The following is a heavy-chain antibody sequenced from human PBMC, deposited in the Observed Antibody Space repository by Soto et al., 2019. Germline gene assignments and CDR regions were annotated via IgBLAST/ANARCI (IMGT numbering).Heavy chain of an antibody. D-gene: IGHD2-15*01. CDR2: VYHSGST. J-gene: IGHJ5*02. CDR3: ATLPPRIVVVKTEIPT. V-gene: IGHV4-4*02. Sequence: SETLSLTCAVSGTSISSTFWWTWVRQPPGKGLEWIGEVYHSGSTKYNPSLKSRVTISVDKSKNQFSLELRAVTAADTAVYYSATLPPRIVVVKTEIPTWGQGTLVTVSS. CDR1: GTSISSTFW.